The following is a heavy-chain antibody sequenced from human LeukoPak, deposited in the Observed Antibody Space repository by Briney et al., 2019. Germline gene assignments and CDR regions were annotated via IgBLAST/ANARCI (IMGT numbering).Heavy chain of an antibody. CDR2: SYYSGST. Sequence: PAETLSLTCTVSGGSLSSSGYYWGWIPQPPGKGLEWSGSSYYSGSTYYNPSLKSRATISVDTSKNQFSLKLSSVAAADAAVYYCARDPTAAGKGAWFDPWGQGTLVTVSS. J-gene: IGHJ5*02. V-gene: IGHV4-39*02. D-gene: IGHD6-13*01. CDR3: ARDPTAAGKGAWFDP. CDR1: GGSLSSSGYY.